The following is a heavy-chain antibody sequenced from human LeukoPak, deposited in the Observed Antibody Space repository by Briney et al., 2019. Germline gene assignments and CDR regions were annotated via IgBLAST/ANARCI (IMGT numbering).Heavy chain of an antibody. CDR2: IIPVFDTA. Sequence: SVKVSCKASGYTFTGYYMHWVRQAPGQGLEWMGGIIPVFDTANYAQKFQGRVTIFADESTSTAYMELSSLRSEDTAVYYCARAYMTATRHFDYWGQGTLVTVSS. CDR3: ARAYMTATRHFDY. CDR1: GYTFTGYY. V-gene: IGHV1-69*13. D-gene: IGHD2-21*02. J-gene: IGHJ4*02.